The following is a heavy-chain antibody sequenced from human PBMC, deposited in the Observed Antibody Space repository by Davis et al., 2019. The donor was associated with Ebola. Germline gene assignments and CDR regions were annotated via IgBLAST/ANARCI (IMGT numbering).Heavy chain of an antibody. V-gene: IGHV1-18*04. CDR3: ARVGDGYNSGY. D-gene: IGHD5-24*01. CDR2: ISAYNGNT. J-gene: IGHJ4*02. Sequence: ASVKVSCKASGYTFTSYYMHWVRQAPGQGLEWMGWISAYNGNTNYAQKLQGRVTMTTDTSTSTAYMELRSLRSDDTAVYYCARVGDGYNSGYWGQGTLVTVSS. CDR1: GYTFTSYY.